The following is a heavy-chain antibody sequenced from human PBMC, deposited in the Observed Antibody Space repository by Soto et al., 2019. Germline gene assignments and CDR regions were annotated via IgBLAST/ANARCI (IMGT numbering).Heavy chain of an antibody. CDR3: AKDNRYASGSVRATMDV. V-gene: IGHV3-9*01. Sequence: EVQLVESGGGLVQPGRSLRLSCAASGFTFNDYGMHWVRQVPGKGLEWVSGISWNSGYIGYADSVKGRFTISRDNAKNSLYLQMNSLRDEDTAFYYCAKDNRYASGSVRATMDVWGQGTTVTVSS. J-gene: IGHJ6*02. D-gene: IGHD3-10*01. CDR1: GFTFNDYG. CDR2: ISWNSGYI.